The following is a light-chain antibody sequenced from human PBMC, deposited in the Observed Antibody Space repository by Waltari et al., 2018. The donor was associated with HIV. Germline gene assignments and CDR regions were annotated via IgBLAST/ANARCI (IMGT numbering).Light chain of an antibody. CDR1: QGIRRY. J-gene: IGKJ3*01. V-gene: IGKV1-9*01. Sequence: DIQLTQSPSFLSASVGDRVTITCRASQGIRRYLALYHQKPGKAPKLLIYAASNLQSGVPSRFSGSGSGTEFTLTISSLQPEDFATYYCQQLNSYPPAFGPGNKVDIK. CDR3: QQLNSYPPA. CDR2: AAS.